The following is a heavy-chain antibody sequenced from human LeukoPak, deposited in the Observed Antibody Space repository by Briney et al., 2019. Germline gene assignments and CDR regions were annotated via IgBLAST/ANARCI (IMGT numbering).Heavy chain of an antibody. CDR3: ARVGGGILTGYYDYYYYGMDV. CDR2: ISSSSSYI. J-gene: IGHJ6*02. V-gene: IGHV3-21*01. D-gene: IGHD3-9*01. Sequence: GGSLRLSCAASGFTVSSNYMNWVRQAPGKGLEWVSSISSSSSYIYYADSVKGRFTISRDNAKNSLYLQMNSLRAEDTAVYYCARVGGGILTGYYDYYYYGMDVWGQGTTVTVSS. CDR1: GFTVSSNY.